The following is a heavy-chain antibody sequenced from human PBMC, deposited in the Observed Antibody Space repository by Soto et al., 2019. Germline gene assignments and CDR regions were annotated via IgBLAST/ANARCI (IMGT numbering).Heavy chain of an antibody. D-gene: IGHD3-22*01. J-gene: IGHJ6*02. Sequence: QIQVVQSGAEVKKPGASVKVSCKASGYSFTSYGISWVRQAPGQGLEWMGWISGYNGNTKYAHKCQGRVTMANETTRSTADVELRGLISDDAAVYYGARGQAASGSRLCGMDVWGQGTTVTVSS. CDR3: ARGQAASGSRLCGMDV. CDR2: ISGYNGNT. V-gene: IGHV1-18*01. CDR1: GYSFTSYG.